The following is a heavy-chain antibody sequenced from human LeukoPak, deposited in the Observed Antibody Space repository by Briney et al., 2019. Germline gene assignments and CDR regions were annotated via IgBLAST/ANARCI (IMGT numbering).Heavy chain of an antibody. CDR3: ARVGKILNTMVRGALVSKDGFDI. J-gene: IGHJ3*02. Sequence: ASVKVSCKGSGYTFTSYDINWVRQATGQGLEWVGWMNRNSGNTGYAQKFQGRVTITRNTSISTAYMELSSLRSDDTAVYYCARVGKILNTMVRGALVSKDGFDIWGQGTLVTVSS. D-gene: IGHD3-10*01. CDR1: GYTFTSYD. V-gene: IGHV1-8*03. CDR2: MNRNSGNT.